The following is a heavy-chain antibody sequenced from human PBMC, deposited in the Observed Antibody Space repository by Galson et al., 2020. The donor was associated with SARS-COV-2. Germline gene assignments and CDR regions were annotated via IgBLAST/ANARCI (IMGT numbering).Heavy chain of an antibody. CDR1: GFTFASYA. D-gene: IGHD6-13*01. J-gene: IGHJ5*01. CDR3: AKDPRSSSGTDWFDS. CDR2: ISGSGGST. V-gene: IGHV3-23*01. Sequence: GGSLRLSCAASGFTFASYAMSWVRQAPGKGLEWVSSISGSGGSTYYADSVKRRFTISRDNSKNTLYLQINSLRAEDTAEYYCAKDPRSSSGTDWFDSWGQGTLVTVSS.